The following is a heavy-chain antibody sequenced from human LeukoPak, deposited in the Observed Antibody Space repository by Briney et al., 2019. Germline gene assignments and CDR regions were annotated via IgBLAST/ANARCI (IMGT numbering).Heavy chain of an antibody. Sequence: GASVKVSCKASGGTFSSYATSWVRQAPGQGLEWMGGIIPIFGTANYAQKFQGRVTITADESTSTAYMELSSLRSEDTAVYYCARRGYYYDSSGRYYYGMDVWGQGTPVIVSS. CDR3: ARRGYYYDSSGRYYYGMDV. D-gene: IGHD3-22*01. CDR1: GGTFSSYA. J-gene: IGHJ6*02. CDR2: IIPIFGTA. V-gene: IGHV1-69*13.